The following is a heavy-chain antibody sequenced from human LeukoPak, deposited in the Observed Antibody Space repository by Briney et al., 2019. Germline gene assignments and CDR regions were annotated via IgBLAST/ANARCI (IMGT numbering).Heavy chain of an antibody. J-gene: IGHJ3*02. V-gene: IGHV4-61*02. D-gene: IGHD3-22*01. CDR1: GGSIGSGSYY. CDR2: ISTNGNT. CDR3: ARRDYYDSRGCWHDAFNI. Sequence: NPSETLSLTCTVSGGSIGSGSYYWSWIRQPAGKGLECIGRISTNGNTNYNPSLKSRVTISVDTSKNQFSLKLNSVTAADTAVYYCARRDYYDSRGCWHDAFNIWGQGTMVTVSS.